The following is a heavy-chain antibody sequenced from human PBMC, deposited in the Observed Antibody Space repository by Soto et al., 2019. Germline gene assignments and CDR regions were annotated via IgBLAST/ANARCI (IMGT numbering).Heavy chain of an antibody. J-gene: IGHJ4*02. CDR1: GFTFSSYG. CDR3: PKALEIALMVHAVSDS. Sequence: GWSLRLSCAASGFTFSSYGMHWVRQAPGKGLEWVAVISYDGSSTTYYADSVKGRFTISRDNSRNTVHLQIDSLRAEDTAIPYCPKALEIALMVHAVSDSCGPGIPVTVSS. CDR2: ISYDGSSTT. V-gene: IGHV3-30*18. D-gene: IGHD2-8*01.